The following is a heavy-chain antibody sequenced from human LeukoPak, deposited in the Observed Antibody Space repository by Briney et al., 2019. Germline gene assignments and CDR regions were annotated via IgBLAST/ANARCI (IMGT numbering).Heavy chain of an antibody. CDR3: ARSFFQWNYGSCLDS. D-gene: IGHD1-7*01. CDR1: GFTFSNYV. CDR2: IPHEGSKK. Sequence: GGSLRLSCLASGFTFSNYVMQWVRQAPGKGLEWVALIPHEGSKKYYAASVKGRFTISRENSKSTVYLQMNSLRPEDTAVYSCARSFFQWNYGSCLDSWGQGTLVTVSS. V-gene: IGHV3-30*03. J-gene: IGHJ4*02.